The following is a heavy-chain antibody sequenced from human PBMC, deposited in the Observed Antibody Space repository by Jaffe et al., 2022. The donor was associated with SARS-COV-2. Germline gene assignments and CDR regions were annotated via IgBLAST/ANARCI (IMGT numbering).Heavy chain of an antibody. D-gene: IGHD6-13*01. CDR1: GFTFSKHY. CDR2: IKEDGREK. Sequence: EVQLVESGGGLVQPGGSLRLSCAASGFTFSKHYMSWVRQAPGKGLEWVARIKEDGREKNYVDSVKGRFTISRDNAKNSLSLQMNSLRAEDTAVYYCARTLWAATGDGARDRWGQGTLVTVSS. CDR3: ARTLWAATGDGARDR. J-gene: IGHJ5*02. V-gene: IGHV3-7*01.